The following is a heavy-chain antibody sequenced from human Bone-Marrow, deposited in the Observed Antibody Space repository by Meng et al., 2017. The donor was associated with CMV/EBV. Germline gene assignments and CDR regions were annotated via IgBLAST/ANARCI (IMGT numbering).Heavy chain of an antibody. CDR1: GGSFIGNY. Sequence: GSLRLSCAVYGGSFIGNYWSWIRQSPGEGLEWIGDINHSGSTDYNPSLTSRVTISVDTSKNQFSLRMSSVTAADTAVYYCARQLVYYGSGSYYISWGQGTLVTVSS. J-gene: IGHJ5*02. CDR2: INHSGST. CDR3: ARQLVYYGSGSYYIS. D-gene: IGHD3-10*01. V-gene: IGHV4-34*01.